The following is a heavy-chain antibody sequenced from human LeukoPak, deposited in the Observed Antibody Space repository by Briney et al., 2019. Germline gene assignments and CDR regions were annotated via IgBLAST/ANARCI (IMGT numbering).Heavy chain of an antibody. CDR1: GGSFSGYY. V-gene: IGHV4-34*01. CDR3: SRGYCSSTSCYLYFDY. D-gene: IGHD2-2*01. J-gene: IGHJ4*02. Sequence: SETLSLICAVYGGSFSGYYWSWIRQPPGKGLEWIGEINHSGSSNYNPSLKSRVTISVDTSKNQFSLKLSSVTAADTAVYYCSRGYCSSTSCYLYFDYWGQGTLVTVPS. CDR2: INHSGSS.